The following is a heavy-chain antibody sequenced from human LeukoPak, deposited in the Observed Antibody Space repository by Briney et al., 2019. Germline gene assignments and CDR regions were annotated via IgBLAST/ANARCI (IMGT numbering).Heavy chain of an antibody. D-gene: IGHD2/OR15-2a*01. Sequence: ASLKVSCKASGYTFTGYYMHWVRQAPGQGLELMGWINHDSGGTNNAQKFQGRVTMIRDTSISTVYMELSRLRSDDTAVYYCARTFYDTLDSDAFDFWGQGTMVIVSS. J-gene: IGHJ3*01. CDR3: ARTFYDTLDSDAFDF. V-gene: IGHV1-2*02. CDR2: INHDSGGT. CDR1: GYTFTGYY.